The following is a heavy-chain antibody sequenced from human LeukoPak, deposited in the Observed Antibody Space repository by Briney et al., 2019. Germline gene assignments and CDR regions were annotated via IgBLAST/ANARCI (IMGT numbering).Heavy chain of an antibody. CDR2: IYHSGST. J-gene: IGHJ4*02. D-gene: IGHD6-13*01. V-gene: IGHV4-39*07. CDR1: GGSISSGDYY. Sequence: SQTLSLTCTVSGGSISSGDYYWGWIRQPPGKGLEWIGSIYHSGSTYYNPSLKSRVTISVDTSKNQFSLKLSSVTAADTAVYYCASPGIAAAGMEDWGQGTLVTVSS. CDR3: ASPGIAAAGMED.